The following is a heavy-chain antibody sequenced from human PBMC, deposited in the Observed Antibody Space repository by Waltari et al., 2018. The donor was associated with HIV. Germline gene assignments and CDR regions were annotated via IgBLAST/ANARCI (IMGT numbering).Heavy chain of an antibody. D-gene: IGHD2-2*01. CDR1: GFTFSSYA. Sequence: QVQLVESGGGVVQPGKSLRLSCAASGFTFSSYAMHWVRQAPGKGVGCVAVKWQNANNQYYADSVQGRFTISRDNSKNTLYLQMNSLRAEDTALYYCARDSPAFSRGTEELDYWGQGTLVTVSS. CDR2: KWQNANNQ. V-gene: IGHV3-33*01. J-gene: IGHJ4*02. CDR3: ARDSPAFSRGTEELDY.